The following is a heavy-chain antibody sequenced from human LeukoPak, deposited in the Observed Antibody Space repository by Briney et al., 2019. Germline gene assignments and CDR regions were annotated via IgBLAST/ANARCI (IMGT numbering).Heavy chain of an antibody. Sequence: GGSLRLSCAASGFTFSSYWMSWVRQAPGKGLEWVANIKQDGSEKYYVDSVKGRFTISRDNAKNSLYLQMNSLRAEDAAVYYCASRYYGSGSYYSDFDYWGQGTLVTVSS. V-gene: IGHV3-7*01. CDR1: GFTFSSYW. CDR2: IKQDGSEK. D-gene: IGHD3-10*01. J-gene: IGHJ4*02. CDR3: ASRYYGSGSYYSDFDY.